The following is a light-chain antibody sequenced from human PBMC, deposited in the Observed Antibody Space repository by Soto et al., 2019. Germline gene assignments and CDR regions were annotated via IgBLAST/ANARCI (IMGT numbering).Light chain of an antibody. CDR2: FAF. Sequence: DIQMTRSPSSLSASVGDRVTITCRASQDINSRLAWYQQKPGKAPKLLIYFAFNLESGVPSRFIGSGSGTDFTLTITSLQPEDFATYYCQQADSLPRTFGGGTKVDIK. V-gene: IGKV1-12*01. J-gene: IGKJ4*01. CDR1: QDINSR. CDR3: QQADSLPRT.